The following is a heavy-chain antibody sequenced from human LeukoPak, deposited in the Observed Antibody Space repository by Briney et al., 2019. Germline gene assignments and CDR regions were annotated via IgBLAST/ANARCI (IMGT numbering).Heavy chain of an antibody. D-gene: IGHD1-1*01. Sequence: PGRSLRLSCITSGFTFGDHAMTWVRQAPGKGLEWVGFIRSIGYGETTEYAPSVKGRFTISRDNSNSIAYLQVNSLNTEDTGIYYCARGPIQLWLHNGMDVWGPGTTVIVSS. CDR2: IRSIGYGETT. CDR3: ARGPIQLWLHNGMDV. V-gene: IGHV3-49*04. J-gene: IGHJ6*02. CDR1: GFTFGDHA.